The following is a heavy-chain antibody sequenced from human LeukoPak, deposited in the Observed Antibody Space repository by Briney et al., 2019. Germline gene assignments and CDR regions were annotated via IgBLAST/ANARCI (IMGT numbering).Heavy chain of an antibody. CDR3: ARVIVGATFYFDY. D-gene: IGHD1-26*01. CDR1: GGSISSGTYQ. J-gene: IGHJ4*02. V-gene: IGHV4-61*02. CDR2: INTSGST. Sequence: KASETLSLTCTVSGGSISSGTYQWSWIRQPAGKGLEWIGRINTSGSTDYNPSLKSRVTISIDTSKNQFSLKLSSVTAADTAVYYCARVIVGATFYFDYWGQGTLVTVSS.